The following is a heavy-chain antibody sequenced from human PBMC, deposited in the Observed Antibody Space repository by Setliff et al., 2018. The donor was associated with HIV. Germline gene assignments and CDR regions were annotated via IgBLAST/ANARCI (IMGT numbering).Heavy chain of an antibody. CDR1: GASISSDNYY. Sequence: SETLSLTCTVSGASISSDNYYWSWIRQPAGKRLEWIGHIYTSGNTNYNPSLKSRITISVDPSKNQILLRLSSVTAADTAVYYCARLSGGMVPNYWGQGTLVTVSS. J-gene: IGHJ4*02. CDR3: ARLSGGMVPNY. CDR2: IYTSGNT. D-gene: IGHD3-10*01. V-gene: IGHV4-61*09.